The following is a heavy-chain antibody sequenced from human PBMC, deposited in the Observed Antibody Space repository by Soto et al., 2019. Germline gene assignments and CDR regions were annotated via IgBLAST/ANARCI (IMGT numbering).Heavy chain of an antibody. Sequence: ALRLSCAASGFTFSSYWMHWVRQAPGKGLVWVSRMNEDGGTTDYADSVKGRFTISRDNAKNTLYLQMNSLRVEDTAVYYCASDLSGRADVWGQGTTVTVSS. J-gene: IGHJ6*02. D-gene: IGHD3-10*01. CDR1: GFTFSSYW. V-gene: IGHV3-74*01. CDR3: ASDLSGRADV. CDR2: MNEDGGTT.